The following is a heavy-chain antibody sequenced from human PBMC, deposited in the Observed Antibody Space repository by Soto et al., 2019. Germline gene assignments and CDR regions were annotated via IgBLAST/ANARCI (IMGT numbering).Heavy chain of an antibody. Sequence: SEPLSITYTVSGDSFSSYYWSWIRQPPGKGLEWIGYIYYTGSIIYNPSLKSRVTMSADMPKKQFSLQLSSATTADTAIYYCARTTTLENYLDYWGRGTLVTVS. CDR2: IYYTGSI. J-gene: IGHJ4*02. CDR1: GDSFSSYY. V-gene: IGHV4-59*01. D-gene: IGHD2-15*01. CDR3: ARTTTLENYLDY.